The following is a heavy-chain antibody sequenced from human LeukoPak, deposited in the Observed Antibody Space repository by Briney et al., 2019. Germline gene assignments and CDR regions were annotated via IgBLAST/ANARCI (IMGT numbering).Heavy chain of an antibody. J-gene: IGHJ4*02. CDR2: ISWNSGNI. Sequence: PGGSLRLSCAASGFTFDDYAMHWVRQAPGKGLEWVSGISWNSGNIGYADSVKGRFTISRDNAKNSLYPQMNSLRAEDTALYYCAKDIRWELLGALDYWGQGTLVTVSS. D-gene: IGHD1-26*01. CDR1: GFTFDDYA. V-gene: IGHV3-9*01. CDR3: AKDIRWELLGALDY.